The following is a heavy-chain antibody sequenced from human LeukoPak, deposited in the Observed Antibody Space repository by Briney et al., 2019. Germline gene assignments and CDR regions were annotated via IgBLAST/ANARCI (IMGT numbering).Heavy chain of an antibody. D-gene: IGHD1-14*01. CDR2: IKPDGSEK. CDR3: ARANHDAFDI. V-gene: IGHV3-7*01. CDR1: GFTFSSYW. Sequence: GGSLRLSCAAPGFTFSSYWMSWVRQAPGKGREWVANIKPDGSEKYFVDSVKGRFTISGDNAKNSLYLQMNSLRAEDTAVYYCARANHDAFDIWGQGTMVTVSS. J-gene: IGHJ3*02.